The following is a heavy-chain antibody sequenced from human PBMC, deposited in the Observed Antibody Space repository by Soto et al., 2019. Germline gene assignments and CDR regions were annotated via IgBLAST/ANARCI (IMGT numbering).Heavy chain of an antibody. CDR2: IYHSGST. J-gene: IGHJ3*02. CDR3: AREYRVIDLDGAFDI. Sequence: QVQLQESGPGLVKPSGTLSLTCAVSSGSISSSNWWSWVRQPPGKGLEWIGEIYHSGSTNYNPSLTSRVTISVDKSKNQFSLKLSSVTAADTAVYYCAREYRVIDLDGAFDIWGQGTMVTVSS. CDR1: SGSISSSNW. D-gene: IGHD3-22*01. V-gene: IGHV4-4*02.